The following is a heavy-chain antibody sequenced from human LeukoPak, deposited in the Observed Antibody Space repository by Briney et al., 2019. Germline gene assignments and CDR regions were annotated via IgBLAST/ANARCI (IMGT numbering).Heavy chain of an antibody. CDR1: GLTFSGSA. Sequence: GGSLRLSCAASGLTFSGSAMHWVRQASGKGLEWVGRIRTKPNSYATAYAASVKGRFTISRDDSKNTAYLQMNSLKTEDTAVYYCTRHLEWLAQGLFDYWGQGTLVTVSS. J-gene: IGHJ4*02. CDR3: TRHLEWLAQGLFDY. CDR2: IRTKPNSYAT. D-gene: IGHD6-19*01. V-gene: IGHV3-73*01.